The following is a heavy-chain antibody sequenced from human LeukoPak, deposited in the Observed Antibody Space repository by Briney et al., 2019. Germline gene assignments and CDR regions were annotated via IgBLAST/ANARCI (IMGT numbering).Heavy chain of an antibody. D-gene: IGHD6-13*01. V-gene: IGHV4-34*01. CDR3: ARGDIAAAGFDP. CDR1: GGSFSGYY. Sequence: SETLSLTCAVYGGSFSGYYWSWIRQPPGKGLEWIGEINHSGSTNYNPSLKSRVTISVDTSKNQFSLKLSSVTAADTAVYYCARGDIAAAGFDPWGQGTLVTVSS. CDR2: INHSGST. J-gene: IGHJ5*02.